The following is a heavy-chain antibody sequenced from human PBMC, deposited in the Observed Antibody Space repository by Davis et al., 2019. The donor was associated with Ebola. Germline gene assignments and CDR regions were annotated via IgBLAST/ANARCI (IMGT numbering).Heavy chain of an antibody. Sequence: AASVKVSCKVSGYTLTELSMHWVRQAPGKGLEWMGGFDPEDGETIYAQKFQGRVTMTRNTSISTAYMELSSLRSEDTAVYYCARGLRSSSWYVSWGQGTLVTVSS. CDR3: ARGLRSSSWYVS. CDR2: FDPEDGET. CDR1: GYTLTELS. J-gene: IGHJ5*02. V-gene: IGHV1-24*01. D-gene: IGHD6-13*01.